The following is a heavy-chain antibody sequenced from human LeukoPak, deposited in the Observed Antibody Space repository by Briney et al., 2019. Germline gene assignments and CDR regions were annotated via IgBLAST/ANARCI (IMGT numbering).Heavy chain of an antibody. D-gene: IGHD6-13*01. CDR3: ARDYREQPVLGY. J-gene: IGHJ4*02. CDR1: GYTFTGYY. Sequence: EASVKVSCKASGYTFTGYYMHWVRQAPGQGLEWMGWISAYNGNTNYAQKLQGRVTMTTDTSTSTAYMELRSLRSDDTAVYYCARDYREQPVLGYWGQGTLVTVSS. CDR2: ISAYNGNT. V-gene: IGHV1-18*04.